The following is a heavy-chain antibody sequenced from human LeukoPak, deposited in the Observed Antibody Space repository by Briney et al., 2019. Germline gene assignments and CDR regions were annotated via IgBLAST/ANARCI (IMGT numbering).Heavy chain of an antibody. J-gene: IGHJ4*02. V-gene: IGHV3-7*01. CDR1: GLTFSTYW. CDR2: IKQDGSEK. CDR3: ARNQRRLDY. D-gene: IGHD1-14*01. Sequence: GGSLRLSCAASGLTFSTYWMSWFRQAPGKGLELVANIKQDGSEKYYVDSVKGRFTISRDNAKNSLYLQVNSLRAEDTAVYYCARNQRRLDYWGQGTLVTVSS.